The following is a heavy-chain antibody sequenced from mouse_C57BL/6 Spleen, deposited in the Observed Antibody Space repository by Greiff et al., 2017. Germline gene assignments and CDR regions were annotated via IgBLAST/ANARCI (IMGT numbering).Heavy chain of an antibody. CDR1: GYTFTDYN. Sequence: EVQLQQSGPELVKPGASVKIPCKASGYTFTDYNMDWVKQSHGKSLEWIGDINPNNGGTIYNQKFKGKATLTVEKSSSTAYMELRSLTSEDTAVYYCAKGGYSNRRGSAMDYWGQGTSVTVSS. D-gene: IGHD2-5*01. CDR2: INPNNGGT. V-gene: IGHV1-18*01. CDR3: AKGGYSNRRGSAMDY. J-gene: IGHJ4*01.